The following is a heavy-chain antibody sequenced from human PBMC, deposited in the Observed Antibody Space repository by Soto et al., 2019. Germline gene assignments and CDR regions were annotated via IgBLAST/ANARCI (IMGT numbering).Heavy chain of an antibody. CDR3: AKDLLTTLTTGVDY. CDR1: GFPFSTYA. V-gene: IGHV3-23*01. J-gene: IGHJ4*02. D-gene: IGHD4-17*01. Sequence: GGSLRLSCAASGFPFSTYALNWVRQAPGKGLEWVSTISNNGGITYYTDSVKGRFTISRDNSKNTLSLQMNSLRAEDTAVYYCAKDLLTTLTTGVDYWGQGTLVTVSS. CDR2: ISNNGGIT.